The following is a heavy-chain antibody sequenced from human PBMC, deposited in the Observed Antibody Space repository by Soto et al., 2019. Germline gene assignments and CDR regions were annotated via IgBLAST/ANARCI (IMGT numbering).Heavy chain of an antibody. CDR2: INSYGSDT. CDR1: GFTFSSYW. J-gene: IGHJ6*02. Sequence: EVQLVESGGGLVQPGGSLRLSCAASGFTFSSYWMHWVRQVPGTGLLWVSRINSYGSDTLYADSVTGRFTISRDNAKNILYLQMNSLRVVGTAVFYCVVRDHHYNGLDVWGQGTTVTVSS. V-gene: IGHV3-74*01. CDR3: VVRDHHYNGLDV.